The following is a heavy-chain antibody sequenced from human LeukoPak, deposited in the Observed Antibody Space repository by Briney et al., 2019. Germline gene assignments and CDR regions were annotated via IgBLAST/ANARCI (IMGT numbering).Heavy chain of an antibody. CDR1: GFTFSSYS. D-gene: IGHD2-15*01. CDR3: ARDRGSGTFDY. CDR2: ISSSSSYI. V-gene: IGHV3-21*01. Sequence: GGSLRLSCAASGFTFSSYSMNWVRQAPGKGLEWVSSISSSSSYIYYADSVKGRFTISRDNAKNSLNLQMNSLRAEDTAVYYCARDRGSGTFDYWGQGTLVTVSS. J-gene: IGHJ4*02.